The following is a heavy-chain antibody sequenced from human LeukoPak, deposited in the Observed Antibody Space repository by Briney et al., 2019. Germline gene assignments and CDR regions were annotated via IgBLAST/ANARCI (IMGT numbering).Heavy chain of an antibody. CDR3: ATGLLYYYMDV. CDR1: GFTFSSYG. CDR2: IRFDGNSK. Sequence: GGYLRLSCAASGFTFSSYGIHWVRQAPGKGLEWVAFIRFDGNSKYYADSVKGRFTISRDNSKNTLYLQMNSLRAEDTAVYYCATGLLYYYMDVWGKGTTVTISS. D-gene: IGHD1-14*01. V-gene: IGHV3-30*02. J-gene: IGHJ6*03.